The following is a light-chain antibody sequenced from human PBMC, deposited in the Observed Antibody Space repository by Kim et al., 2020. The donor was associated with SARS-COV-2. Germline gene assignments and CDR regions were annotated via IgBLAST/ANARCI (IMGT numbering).Light chain of an antibody. CDR2: KDS. V-gene: IGLV3-27*01. CDR3: YSAADNNSWL. CDR1: VLAKKY. Sequence: VSPGQTARITCSGDVLAKKYARWFQQKPGQAPVLVIYKDSGRPSGIPERFSGSSSGTTVTLTISGAQVEDEADYYCYSAADNNSWLFGGGTQLTVL. J-gene: IGLJ3*02.